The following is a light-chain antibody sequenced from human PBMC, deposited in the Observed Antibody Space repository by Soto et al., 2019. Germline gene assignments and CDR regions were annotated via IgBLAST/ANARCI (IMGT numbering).Light chain of an antibody. J-gene: IGKJ5*01. CDR2: GAS. CDR1: QSVASSS. Sequence: ERVVTQSPGTLSLSPGERCTHSCRAIQSVASSSIAWYQQKPGQAPRLLMYGASSRATGTPERISGGGSGTDFTLTISRLAPEDFAVDYCQHYVTYSITFGQGTRLEIK. V-gene: IGKV3-20*01. CDR3: QHYVTYSIT.